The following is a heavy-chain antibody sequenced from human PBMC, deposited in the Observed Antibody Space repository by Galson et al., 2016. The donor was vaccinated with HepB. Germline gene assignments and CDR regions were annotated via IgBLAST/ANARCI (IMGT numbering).Heavy chain of an antibody. CDR2: IYSGSGGNT. V-gene: IGHV3-53*01. J-gene: IGHJ6*02. D-gene: IGHD2-15*01. CDR1: GFSVSDNY. CDR3: ARALGGYCSGGSCYSGRPHGMDV. Sequence: SLRLSCAASGFSVSDNYLSWVRQAPGKGLEWVSVIYSGSGGNTYYAGSVKGRFTISRDNSKNTLYLQMSSLGAEDTAIYYCARALGGYCSGGSCYSGRPHGMDVWGQGTTVTVSS.